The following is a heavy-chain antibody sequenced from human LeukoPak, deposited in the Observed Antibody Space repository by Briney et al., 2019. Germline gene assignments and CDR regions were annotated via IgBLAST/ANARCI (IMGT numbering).Heavy chain of an antibody. CDR1: GYTFTSYY. V-gene: IGHV1-46*01. CDR2: INPSGGST. D-gene: IGHD6-13*01. Sequence: ASVKVSCKASGYTFTSYYMHWVRQAPGQGLERMGIINPSGGSTSYAQKFQGRVTMTRDTSTSTVYMELSSLRSEDTAVYYCARARSSWHYYYGMDVWGQGATVTVSS. J-gene: IGHJ6*02. CDR3: ARARSSWHYYYGMDV.